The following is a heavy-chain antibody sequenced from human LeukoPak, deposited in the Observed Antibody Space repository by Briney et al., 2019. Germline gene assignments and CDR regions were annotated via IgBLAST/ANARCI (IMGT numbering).Heavy chain of an antibody. CDR3: ARPAEGFWSGYYHY. CDR2: ISAYNGNT. CDR1: GYTFTSYY. V-gene: IGHV1-18*04. D-gene: IGHD3-3*01. Sequence: ASVKVSCKASGYTFTSYYMHWVRQAPGQGLEWMGWISAYNGNTNYAQKFQGRVTITADKSTSTAYMELSSLRSEDTAVYYCARPAEGFWSGYYHYWGQGTLVTVSS. J-gene: IGHJ4*02.